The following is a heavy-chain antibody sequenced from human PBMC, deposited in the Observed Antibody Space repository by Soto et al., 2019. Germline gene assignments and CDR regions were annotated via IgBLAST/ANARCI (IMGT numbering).Heavy chain of an antibody. CDR1: GGSISSSSYY. V-gene: IGHV4-39*01. J-gene: IGHJ4*02. Sequence: PSETLSLTCTVSGGSISSSSYYWGWIRQPPGKGLEWIGSIYYSGSTYYNPSLKSRVTISVDTSKNQFSLKLSSVTAADTAVYYCARYLNDWNFPFDYWGQGTLVTVSS. D-gene: IGHD1-7*01. CDR2: IYYSGST. CDR3: ARYLNDWNFPFDY.